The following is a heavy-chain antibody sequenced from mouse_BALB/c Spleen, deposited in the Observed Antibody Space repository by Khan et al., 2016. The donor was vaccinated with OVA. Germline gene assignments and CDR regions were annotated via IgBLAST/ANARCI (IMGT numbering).Heavy chain of an antibody. V-gene: IGHV3-8*02. CDR2: IIYTGYT. D-gene: IGHD2-14*01. Sequence: EVKLLESGPSLVKPSQTLSLTCSVTGDSITTGYWNWIRKFPGNKLEYMGYIIYTGYTYSNPSLKSRISITRHTSNNQYYLQLNSVTDEDTATYDCARSTYRYAFVYWGQGTLVTVSA. J-gene: IGHJ3*01. CDR1: GDSITTGY. CDR3: ARSTYRYAFVY.